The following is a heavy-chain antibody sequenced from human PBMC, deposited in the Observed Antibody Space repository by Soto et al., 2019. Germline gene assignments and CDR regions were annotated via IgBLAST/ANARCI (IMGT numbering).Heavy chain of an antibody. Sequence: GASLKVSCKASGCTFTRYTMTWVRQAPGQRLEWMGWINPDNGNTKSSQKFQDRVIITSDTSASTAYMDLSSLRSEDTAVYYCARGIATGQLDPWGQGTMVTVSS. D-gene: IGHD2-2*01. CDR2: INPDNGNT. CDR1: GCTFTRYT. CDR3: ARGIATGQLDP. V-gene: IGHV1-3*01. J-gene: IGHJ5*02.